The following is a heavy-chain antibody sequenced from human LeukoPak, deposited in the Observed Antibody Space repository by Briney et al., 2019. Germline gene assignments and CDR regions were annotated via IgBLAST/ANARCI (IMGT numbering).Heavy chain of an antibody. CDR2: IIPIFGTA. CDR1: GGTFSSYA. Sequence: ASVKVSCKASGGTFSSYAISWVRQAPGQGLEWMGGIIPIFGTANYAQKFQGRVTITADESTSTAYMELSSLRSEDTAVYYCARGLRGIVMAFDYWGQGTLVTVSS. V-gene: IGHV1-69*13. CDR3: ARGLRGIVMAFDY. J-gene: IGHJ4*02. D-gene: IGHD6-19*01.